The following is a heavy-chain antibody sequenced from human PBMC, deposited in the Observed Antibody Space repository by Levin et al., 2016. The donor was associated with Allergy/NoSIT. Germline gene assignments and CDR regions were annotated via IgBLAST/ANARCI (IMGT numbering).Heavy chain of an antibody. J-gene: IGHJ5*02. V-gene: IGHV3-66*02. CDR3: ARDPHYYYDSP. CDR1: GFTFRNYA. D-gene: IGHD3-22*01. Sequence: GGSLRLSCAASGFTFRNYAMTWVRQTPGKGLEWVSAIYAGDKTYYADSVKGRFTISRDNSNNTLYLQMNGLRAEDTAVYYCARDPHYYYDSPWGQGVLVTVSS. CDR2: IYAGDKT.